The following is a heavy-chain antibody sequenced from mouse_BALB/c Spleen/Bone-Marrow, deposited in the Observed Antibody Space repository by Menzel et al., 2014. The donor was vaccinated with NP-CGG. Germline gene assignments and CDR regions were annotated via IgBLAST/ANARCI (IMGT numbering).Heavy chain of an antibody. Sequence: EVKLEESGGGLVQPGGSRKLSCAASGFTFSSFGMHWVRQAPEKGLEWVAYISNGSSPIYYADTVKGRFTISRDNPKNTLFLQMTSLRSEDTAMYYCARKGAMITHYYAMDYWGQGTSVIVSS. CDR1: GFTFSSFG. V-gene: IGHV5-17*02. D-gene: IGHD2-4*01. J-gene: IGHJ4*01. CDR2: ISNGSSPI. CDR3: ARKGAMITHYYAMDY.